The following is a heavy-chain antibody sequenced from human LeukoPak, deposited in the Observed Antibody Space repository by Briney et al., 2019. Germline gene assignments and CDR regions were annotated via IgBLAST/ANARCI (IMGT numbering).Heavy chain of an antibody. CDR1: GFTVSSNY. CDR2: IYSGGNT. Sequence: GGSLRLSCAASGFTVSSNYMSWVRQAPGKGLEWVSVIYSGGNTYYTDSVKGRFTISRDNSKNTLYLQMNSLRAEDTAVYYCARGGYEYYFDYWGQGTLVTVSS. CDR3: ARGGYEYYFDY. V-gene: IGHV3-66*01. J-gene: IGHJ4*02. D-gene: IGHD5-12*01.